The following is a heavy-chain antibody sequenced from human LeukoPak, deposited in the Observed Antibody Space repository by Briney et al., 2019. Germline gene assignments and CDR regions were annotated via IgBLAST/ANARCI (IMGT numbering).Heavy chain of an antibody. CDR3: ARAPAAPIVGATLYYFDY. CDR2: IIPILGIA. J-gene: IGHJ4*02. Sequence: ASVKVSCEASGGTFSSYTISWVRQAPGQGLEWMGRIIPILGIANYAQKFQGRVTITADKSTSTAYMELSSLRSEDTAVYYCARAPAAPIVGATLYYFDYWGQGTLVTVSS. CDR1: GGTFSSYT. V-gene: IGHV1-69*02. D-gene: IGHD1-26*01.